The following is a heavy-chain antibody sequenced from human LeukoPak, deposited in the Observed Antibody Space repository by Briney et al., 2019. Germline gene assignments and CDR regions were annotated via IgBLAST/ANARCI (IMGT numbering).Heavy chain of an antibody. Sequence: GESLKISCKGSGYSFTSYWIGWVRQLPGKGLEWMGIIYPGDSDTRHSPSFQGQVTISADKSISTAYLQWSSLKASDTAMYYCARRMGQWVGQYYFDYWGQGTLVTVSS. D-gene: IGHD6-19*01. V-gene: IGHV5-51*01. CDR2: IYPGDSDT. J-gene: IGHJ4*02. CDR1: GYSFTSYW. CDR3: ARRMGQWVGQYYFDY.